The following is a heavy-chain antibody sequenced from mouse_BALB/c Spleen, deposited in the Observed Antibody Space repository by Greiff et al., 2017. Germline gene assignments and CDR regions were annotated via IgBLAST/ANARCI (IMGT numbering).Heavy chain of an antibody. CDR1: GFTFSSYG. CDR2: ISSGGSYT. V-gene: IGHV5-6*01. Sequence: EVMLVESGGDLVKPGGSLKLSCAASGFTFSSYGMSWVRQTPDKRLEWVATISSGGSYTYYPDSVKGRFTISRDNAKNTLYLQMSSLKSEDTAMYYCARPNGTTVGDWYFDVWGAGTTVTVSS. J-gene: IGHJ1*01. CDR3: ARPNGTTVGDWYFDV. D-gene: IGHD1-1*01.